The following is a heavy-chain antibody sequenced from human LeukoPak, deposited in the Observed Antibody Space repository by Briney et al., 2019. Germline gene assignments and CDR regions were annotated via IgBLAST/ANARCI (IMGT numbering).Heavy chain of an antibody. J-gene: IGHJ3*02. D-gene: IGHD3-22*01. V-gene: IGHV1-18*01. CDR1: GYTFTSYG. Sequence: GASVKVSCKASGYTFTSYGISWVRQAPGQGLEWMGWISAYNGNTNYAQKFQGRVTMTRDTSISTAYMELSRLRSDDTAVYYCARRTMIGDAFDIWGQGTMVTVSS. CDR2: ISAYNGNT. CDR3: ARRTMIGDAFDI.